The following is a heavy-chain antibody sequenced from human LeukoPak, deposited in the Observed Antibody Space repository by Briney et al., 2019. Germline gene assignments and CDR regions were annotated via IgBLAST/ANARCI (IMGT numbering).Heavy chain of an antibody. V-gene: IGHV3-30*03. J-gene: IGHJ6*04. D-gene: IGHD3-10*01. CDR2: VSYDGTET. CDR3: ARSARGVIFDV. CDR1: GFTFSSYW. Sequence: GGSLRLSCAASGFTFSSYWMSWVRQAPGKGLEWVAVVSYDGTETKYADSVKGRLNLSRDNSKNTVYLQMNSLTFEDTAVYYCARSARGVIFDVWGKGTTVIVSS.